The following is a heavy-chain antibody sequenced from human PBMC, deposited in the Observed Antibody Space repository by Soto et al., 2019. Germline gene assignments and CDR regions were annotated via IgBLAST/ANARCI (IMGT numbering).Heavy chain of an antibody. V-gene: IGHV4-39*01. CDR2: AYYSGST. CDR1: GGSISSSTYY. D-gene: IGHD4-17*01. Sequence: SETLSLTCTVSGGSISSSTYYWGWIRQPPGKGLEWIGSAYYSGSTYYNPSLKSRVSVSVDTSKNHFSLKLSSVSAADMAVYYCASQLTTMTTVRFDPWGQGTLVTVSS. J-gene: IGHJ5*02. CDR3: ASQLTTMTTVRFDP.